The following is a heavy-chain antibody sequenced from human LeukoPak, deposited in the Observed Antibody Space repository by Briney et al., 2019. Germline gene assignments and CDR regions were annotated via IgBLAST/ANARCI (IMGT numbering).Heavy chain of an antibody. V-gene: IGHV4-34*01. CDR1: GGSFSGYY. J-gene: IGHJ3*02. CDR2: INHSGST. Sequence: RPSETLSLTCAVYGGSFSGYYWSWIRHPPGKGLEWIGEINHSGSTNYNPSLKSRVTISVDTSKNQFSLKLSSVTAADTAVYYCARDHGYYDSSGYEIDAFGIWGQGTMVTVSS. CDR3: ARDHGYYDSSGYEIDAFGI. D-gene: IGHD3-22*01.